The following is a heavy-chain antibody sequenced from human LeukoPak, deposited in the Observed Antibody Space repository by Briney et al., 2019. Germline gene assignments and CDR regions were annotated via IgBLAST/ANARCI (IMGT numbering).Heavy chain of an antibody. D-gene: IGHD3-10*01. CDR1: GGSISSGGYY. Sequence: SQTLSLTCTVSGGSISSGGYYWSWIRQHPGKGLEWIGYIYYSGSTYYNPSLKSRVTISVDTSKNQFSLKLSSVTAADTAVCYCARSYGSGSYIWFDPWGQGTLVTVSS. CDR2: IYYSGST. V-gene: IGHV4-31*03. CDR3: ARSYGSGSYIWFDP. J-gene: IGHJ5*02.